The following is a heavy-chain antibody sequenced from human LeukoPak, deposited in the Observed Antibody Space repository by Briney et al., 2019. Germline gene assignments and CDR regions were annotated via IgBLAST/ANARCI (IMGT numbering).Heavy chain of an antibody. CDR2: IHSGGTT. J-gene: IGHJ4*02. CDR1: GFTFSSSH. D-gene: IGHD3-10*01. Sequence: GGSLRLSCAASGFTFSSSHMSWVRQAPGKGLEWASAIHSGGTTYYADSVKGRFTILRDNSKNTLYLQMDSLRAEDTALYYCARAGSGSSPSDYWGQGTLVIVSS. V-gene: IGHV3-53*01. CDR3: ARAGSGSSPSDY.